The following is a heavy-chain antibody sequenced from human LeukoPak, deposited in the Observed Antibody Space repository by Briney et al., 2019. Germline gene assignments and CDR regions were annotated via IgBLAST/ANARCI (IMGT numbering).Heavy chain of an antibody. CDR2: IIPIFGTA. V-gene: IGHV1-69*05. D-gene: IGHD3-10*01. CDR3: ARGGGITMVRGVRSLRY. J-gene: IGHJ4*02. Sequence: SVKVSCKASGGTFSSYAISWVRQAPGQGLEWMGGIIPIFGTANYAQKFQGRVTMTRNTSISTAYMELSSLRSEDTAVYYCARGGGITMVRGVRSLRYWGQGTLVTVSS. CDR1: GGTFSSYA.